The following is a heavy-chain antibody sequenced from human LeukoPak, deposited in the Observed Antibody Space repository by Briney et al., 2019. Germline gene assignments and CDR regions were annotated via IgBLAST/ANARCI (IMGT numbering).Heavy chain of an antibody. D-gene: IGHD6-6*01. J-gene: IGHJ5*02. CDR3: AREVAARRLGSWFDP. V-gene: IGHV3-7*01. CDR2: INQDGSEK. CDR1: GFTFSSYW. Sequence: GGSLRLSCAASGFTFSSYWMSWVRQAPGKGLEWVANINQDGSEKYYVDSVKGRLTISRDNAKNSLYLQMNSLRAEDTVVYYCAREVAARRLGSWFDPWGQGTLVTVSS.